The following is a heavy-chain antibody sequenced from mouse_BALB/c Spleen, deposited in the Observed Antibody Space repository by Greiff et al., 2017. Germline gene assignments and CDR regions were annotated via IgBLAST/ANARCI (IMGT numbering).Heavy chain of an antibody. CDR3: ARQIYYGHDDAMDY. J-gene: IGHJ4*01. V-gene: IGHV5-12-1*01. CDR2: ISSGGGST. CDR1: GFAFSSYD. Sequence: EVMLVESGGGLVKPGGSLKLSCAASGFAFSSYDMSWVRQTPEKRLEWVAYISSGGGSTYYPDTVKGRFTISRDNAKNTLYLQMSSLKSEDTAMYYCARQIYYGHDDAMDYWGQGTSVTVSS. D-gene: IGHD2-2*01.